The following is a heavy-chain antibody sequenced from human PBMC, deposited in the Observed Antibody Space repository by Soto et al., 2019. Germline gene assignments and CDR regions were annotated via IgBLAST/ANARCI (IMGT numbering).Heavy chain of an antibody. CDR2: INGDGSST. J-gene: IGHJ4*02. D-gene: IGHD5-18*01. Sequence: EVLLVESGGDLVQPGGSLRLSCAASGFTFSTFWMHWVRQIPGKGMVWVSRINGDGSSTSYADSVKGRFTISRDNAKNAAQVQRRSLRGEERATSYCASDGGTFGYSKADYWGQGTLVRVSS. CDR1: GFTFSTFW. V-gene: IGHV3-74*01. CDR3: ASDGGTFGYSKADY.